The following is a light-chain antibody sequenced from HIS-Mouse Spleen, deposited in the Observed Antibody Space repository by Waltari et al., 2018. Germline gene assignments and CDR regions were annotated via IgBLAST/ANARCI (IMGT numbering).Light chain of an antibody. V-gene: IGLV1-47*01. CDR2: RNN. CDR3: AAWDDSLSGRV. J-gene: IGLJ3*02. CDR1: SPNIGRNY. Sequence: QSVLTQPPSASGTPGQRVTISCSGSSPNIGRNYVYWYQQPPGTAPKLLIDRNNQRPSGVPDRFSGSKSGTSASLAISGLRSEDEADYYCAAWDDSLSGRVFGGGTKLTVL.